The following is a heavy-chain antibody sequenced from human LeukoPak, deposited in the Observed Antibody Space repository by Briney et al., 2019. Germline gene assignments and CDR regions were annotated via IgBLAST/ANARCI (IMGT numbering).Heavy chain of an antibody. Sequence: ASVKVSCKASGYTFTSYYMHWVRQAPGQGLEWMGIINPSGGSASYAQKFQGRVTMTRDTSTSTVYMELSSLRSEDTAVYYCARDDSSGYTLQNWGQGTLVTVSS. CDR3: ARDDSSGYTLQN. CDR1: GYTFTSYY. J-gene: IGHJ4*02. D-gene: IGHD3-22*01. CDR2: INPSGGSA. V-gene: IGHV1-46*01.